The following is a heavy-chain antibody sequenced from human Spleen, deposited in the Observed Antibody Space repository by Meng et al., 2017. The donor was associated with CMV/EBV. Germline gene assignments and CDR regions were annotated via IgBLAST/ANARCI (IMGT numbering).Heavy chain of an antibody. CDR2: ISSSSSYI. Sequence: SCAASGFTFSSYSMNWVRQAPGKGLEWVSSISSSSSYIYYADSVKGRFTISRDNAKNSLYLQMNSLRAEDTAVYYCTYYGSGSRTVDYWGQGTLVTVSS. CDR1: GFTFSSYS. D-gene: IGHD3-10*01. CDR3: TYYGSGSRTVDY. J-gene: IGHJ4*02. V-gene: IGHV3-21*01.